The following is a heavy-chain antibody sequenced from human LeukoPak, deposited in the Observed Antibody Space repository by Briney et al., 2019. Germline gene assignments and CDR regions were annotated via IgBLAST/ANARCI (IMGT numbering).Heavy chain of an antibody. CDR3: ASSTTVKTYYYYYGMDV. D-gene: IGHD4-17*01. J-gene: IGHJ6*02. V-gene: IGHV3-7*01. CDR2: IKQEGIER. Sequence: PGGSLRLSCVASGFTFRSYWMTWVRQAPGKGLEWVANIKQEGIERSYVDSVKGRFTISRDNAKNSLYLQMNNLRAEDTAVYYCASSTTVKTYYYYYGMDVWGQGTTVTVSS. CDR1: GFTFRSYW.